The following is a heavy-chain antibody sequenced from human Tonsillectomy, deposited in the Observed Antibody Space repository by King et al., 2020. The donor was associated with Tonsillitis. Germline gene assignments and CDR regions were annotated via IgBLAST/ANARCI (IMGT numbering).Heavy chain of an antibody. V-gene: IGHV3-33*08. CDR2: IWYDGSNK. D-gene: IGHD5-24*01. Sequence: VQLVESGGGVVQPERSLRLSCAASGFTFSTYGMHWVRQAPGEGLEGVAFIWYDGSNKYYADSVKGRFTISRDNSKNTLDLQMNSLRAEDTAVYYCARDRDGSPPRPLDCWGQGTLVTVSS. CDR1: GFTFSTYG. CDR3: ARDRDGSPPRPLDC. J-gene: IGHJ4*02.